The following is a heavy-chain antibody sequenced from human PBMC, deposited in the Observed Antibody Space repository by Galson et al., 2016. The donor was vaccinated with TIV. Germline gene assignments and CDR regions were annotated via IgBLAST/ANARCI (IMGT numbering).Heavy chain of an antibody. CDR3: ARARRVARVVVPATGTAIDY. CDR1: GGSMSSGDYF. CDR2: TSYSGNT. D-gene: IGHD2-21*02. Sequence: TLSLTCAVSGGSMSSGDYFWSWIRQPPGEGLEWIGHTSYSGNTYYKSSLKGRLFISLDTSKNQFSLRLNSVTAADTAVYYCARARRVARVVVPATGTAIDYWGQGKLVTVST. J-gene: IGHJ4*02. V-gene: IGHV4-30-4*01.